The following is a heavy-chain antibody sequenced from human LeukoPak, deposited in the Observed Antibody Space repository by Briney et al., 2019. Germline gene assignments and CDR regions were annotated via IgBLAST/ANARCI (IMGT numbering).Heavy chain of an antibody. D-gene: IGHD1-26*01. Sequence: PVKVSCKASGYTFTSYYMHWVRQAPGHGLERMGIINPSGGSTSYAQKFQGRVTMTRDMSTSTVYMELSSLRSEDAAVYYCARDGTSGSSGAFDIWGQGTMVTVSS. CDR3: ARDGTSGSSGAFDI. CDR1: GYTFTSYY. V-gene: IGHV1-46*01. J-gene: IGHJ3*02. CDR2: INPSGGST.